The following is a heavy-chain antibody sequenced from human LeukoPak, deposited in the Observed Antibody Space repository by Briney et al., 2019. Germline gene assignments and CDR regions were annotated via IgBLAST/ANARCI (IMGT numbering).Heavy chain of an antibody. CDR2: ISTDGSTT. J-gene: IGHJ6*02. D-gene: IGHD3-22*01. V-gene: IGHV3-74*01. CDR1: GFTFSSYW. CDR3: AKPKYYYDSSGYTNNYYYGMDV. Sequence: GGSLRLSCAASGFTFSSYWMHWVRQAPGKGLVWVSRISTDGSTTTYADSAKGRFTISRDNSKSTLYLQMNSLRAEDTAVYYCAKPKYYYDSSGYTNNYYYGMDVWGQGTTVTVSS.